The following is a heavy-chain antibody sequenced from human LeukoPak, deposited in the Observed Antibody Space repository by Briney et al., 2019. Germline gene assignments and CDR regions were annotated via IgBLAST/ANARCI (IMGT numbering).Heavy chain of an antibody. D-gene: IGHD6-13*01. J-gene: IGHJ6*03. CDR2: INPSGGST. CDR3: ARELPLAAAGTFNYYYYYMDV. CDR1: GYTFTSYY. V-gene: IGHV1-46*01. Sequence: APVKVSCKASGYTFTSYYMHWVRQAPGQGLEWMGIINPSGGSTSYAQKFQGRVTMTRDMSTSTVYMELSSLRSEDTAVYYCARELPLAAAGTFNYYYYYMDVWGKGTTVTVSS.